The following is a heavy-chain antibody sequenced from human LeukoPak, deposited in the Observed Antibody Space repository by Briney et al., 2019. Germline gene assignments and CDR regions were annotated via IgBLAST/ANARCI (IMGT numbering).Heavy chain of an antibody. CDR3: ARGSEYSYGFTGRERTKSRLDY. V-gene: IGHV3-30*03. Sequence: PGGSLRLSCAASGFNFSTYWMTWVRQVPGKGLEWVAVISYDGSNKYYTDSVKGRFTISRDNSKNTLYLQMNSLRAEDTAVYYCARGSEYSYGFTGRERTKSRLDYWGQGTLVTVSS. CDR1: GFNFSTYW. D-gene: IGHD5-18*01. J-gene: IGHJ4*02. CDR2: ISYDGSNK.